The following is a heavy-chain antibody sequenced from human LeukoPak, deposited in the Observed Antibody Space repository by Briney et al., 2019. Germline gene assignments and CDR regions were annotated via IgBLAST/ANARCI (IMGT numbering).Heavy chain of an antibody. V-gene: IGHV5-51*01. CDR1: GYSFTSYW. Sequence: GESLKISCKGSGYSFTSYWIAWVRQMPGKGLEWMGIIYPGDSGTRYSPSFQGQVTISAGRSISTAYLQWSSLKASDSGMYYCARGGSRFDYWGQGTLVTVSS. CDR2: IYPGDSGT. J-gene: IGHJ4*02. CDR3: ARGGSRFDY.